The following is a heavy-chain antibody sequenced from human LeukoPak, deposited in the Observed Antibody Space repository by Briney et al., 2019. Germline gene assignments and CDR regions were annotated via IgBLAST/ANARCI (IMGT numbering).Heavy chain of an antibody. V-gene: IGHV2-5*02. CDR1: GFSLSTSGVG. J-gene: IGHJ4*02. Sequence: SGPTLVNPTQTLTLTCTFSGFSLSTSGVGVGWIRQPPGKALEWLALIYWDDDKRYSPSLKSRLTITKDTSKNQVVLTMTNMDPVDTATYYCAHNLAQTWFGELLRRYYFDYWGQGTLVTVSS. CDR3: AHNLAQTWFGELLRRYYFDY. CDR2: IYWDDDK. D-gene: IGHD3-10*01.